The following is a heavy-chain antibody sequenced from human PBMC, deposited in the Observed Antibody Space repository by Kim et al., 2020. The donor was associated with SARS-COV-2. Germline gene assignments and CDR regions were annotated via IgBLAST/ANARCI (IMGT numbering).Heavy chain of an antibody. Sequence: GGSLRLSCAASGFTFSRYAMSWVRQAPGKGLEWVSAISGSGGSTYYAGSVKGRFTISRDNSKNTMYLQMNSLRAEDTAVYYCAKDSGNAYGDQLDYWGQGTLVTVSS. J-gene: IGHJ4*02. D-gene: IGHD4-17*01. CDR3: AKDSGNAYGDQLDY. CDR1: GFTFSRYA. CDR2: ISGSGGST. V-gene: IGHV3-23*01.